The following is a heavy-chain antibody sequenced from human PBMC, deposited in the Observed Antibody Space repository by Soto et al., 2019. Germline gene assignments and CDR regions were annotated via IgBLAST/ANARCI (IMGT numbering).Heavy chain of an antibody. D-gene: IGHD1-26*01. V-gene: IGHV1-69*01. CDR2: IIPIFGTA. Sequence: QVQLVQSGAEVKKPGSSVKVSCKASGGTFSRYAISWVRQAPGQGLEWMGGIIPIFGTANYAQKFQGRVTITADESTSTDYMELSSLRFEDTAVYYCARAIVGPPTTGWLDPWGQGTLVTVSS. CDR1: GGTFSRYA. J-gene: IGHJ5*02. CDR3: ARAIVGPPTTGWLDP.